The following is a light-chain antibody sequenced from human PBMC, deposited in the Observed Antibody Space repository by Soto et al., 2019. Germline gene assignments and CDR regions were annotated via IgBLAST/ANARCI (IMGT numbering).Light chain of an antibody. J-gene: IGKJ4*01. CDR3: QQYNNWPGT. V-gene: IGKV3-15*01. CDR1: QSVSSN. CDR2: GAS. Sequence: EIVMTQSPATLSVSPGERATLSCRASQSVSSNLAWYQQKPGQAPRLLIYGASTRATGIPARFSGSGSGTEFTLTISSPQSEDFAVYYCQQYNNWPGTFGGGTKV.